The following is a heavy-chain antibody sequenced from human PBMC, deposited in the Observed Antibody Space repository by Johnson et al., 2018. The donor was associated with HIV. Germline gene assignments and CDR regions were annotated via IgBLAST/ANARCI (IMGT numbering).Heavy chain of an antibody. CDR3: AKDIGYYDSSDYDAFDI. J-gene: IGHJ3*02. CDR1: GFTFDDYA. Sequence: ELQLVESGGGLVQPGRSLRLSCAASGFTFDDYAMHWVRQAPGKGLEWVSGISWNSGSIGYADSVKGRFTISRDNAKNSLYLQMNSLRAEDTALYYCAKDIGYYDSSDYDAFDIWGQGTMVTVSS. D-gene: IGHD3-22*01. V-gene: IGHV3-9*01. CDR2: ISWNSGSI.